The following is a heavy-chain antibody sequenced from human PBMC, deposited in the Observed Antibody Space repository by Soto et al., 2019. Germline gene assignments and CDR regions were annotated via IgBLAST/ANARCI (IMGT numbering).Heavy chain of an antibody. Sequence: PGGSLRLSCAASGFTFSSYGMHWVRQAPGKGLEWVAVISYDGSNKYYADSVKGRFTISRDNSKNTLYLQMNSLRAEDTAVYYCAKEGVAAAGSDNWFDPWGQGTLVTVSS. D-gene: IGHD6-13*01. CDR3: AKEGVAAAGSDNWFDP. J-gene: IGHJ5*02. CDR1: GFTFSSYG. V-gene: IGHV3-30*18. CDR2: ISYDGSNK.